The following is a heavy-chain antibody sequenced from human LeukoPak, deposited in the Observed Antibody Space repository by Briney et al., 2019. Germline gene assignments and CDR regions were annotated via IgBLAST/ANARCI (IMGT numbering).Heavy chain of an antibody. D-gene: IGHD4-23*01. Sequence: GASVKVSCKASGYTFTGYYMHWVRQAPGQGLEWMGWINPNSGGTYYAQKFQGRVTMTSDTSISTAYMELSRLRSDNTAVYYCARDLYGGTSATFDYWGQGTLVIVSS. CDR3: ARDLYGGTSATFDY. J-gene: IGHJ4*02. CDR2: INPNSGGT. V-gene: IGHV1-2*02. CDR1: GYTFTGYY.